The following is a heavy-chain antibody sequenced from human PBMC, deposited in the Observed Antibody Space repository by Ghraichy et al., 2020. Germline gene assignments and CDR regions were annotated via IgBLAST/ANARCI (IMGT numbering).Heavy chain of an antibody. CDR3: ARDLRNWQWSYYFDY. Sequence: GGSLRLSCAASGFTFSSYGMHWVRQAPGKGLEWVAVIWYDGSNKYYADSVKGRFTISRDNSKNTLYLQMNSLRAEDTAVYYCARDLRNWQWSYYFDYWGQGTLVTVSS. V-gene: IGHV3-33*01. CDR2: IWYDGSNK. CDR1: GFTFSSYG. D-gene: IGHD6-19*01. J-gene: IGHJ4*02.